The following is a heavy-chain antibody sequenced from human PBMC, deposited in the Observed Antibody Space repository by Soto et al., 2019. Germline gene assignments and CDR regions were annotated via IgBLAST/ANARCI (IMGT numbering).Heavy chain of an antibody. V-gene: IGHV1-69*13. CDR2: IIPIFGTA. Sequence: ASVKVSCKASGGTFSSYAISWVRQAPGQGLEWMGGIIPIFGTANYAQKFQGRVTITADESTSTAYMELSSLRSEDTAVYYCAREEEGQQLANYYYYGMDVWGQGTTVTVSS. CDR3: AREEEGQQLANYYYYGMDV. D-gene: IGHD6-13*01. J-gene: IGHJ6*02. CDR1: GGTFSSYA.